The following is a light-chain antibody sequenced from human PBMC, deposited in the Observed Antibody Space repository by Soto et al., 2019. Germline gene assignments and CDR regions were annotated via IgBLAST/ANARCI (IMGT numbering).Light chain of an antibody. Sequence: DIQMTQSPSTLSASVGDRVTITCRAGQSISTWLAWYQQKPGQAPKLLISAASNLESGVPSRFRGSGSGTEVTLIISGLQPEDFATYYCQQYNTNSWTFGQGTKV. CDR2: AAS. CDR1: QSISTW. V-gene: IGKV1-5*01. J-gene: IGKJ1*01. CDR3: QQYNTNSWT.